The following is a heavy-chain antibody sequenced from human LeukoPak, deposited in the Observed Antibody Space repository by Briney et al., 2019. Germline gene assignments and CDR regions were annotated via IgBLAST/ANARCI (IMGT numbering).Heavy chain of an antibody. D-gene: IGHD5-18*01. V-gene: IGHV3-7*03. Sequence: GGSLRLSCTASGFTFSRYWMTWVRQAPGKGLEWVANIKQDGSEKYYVDSVKGRFTISRGNAENSLYLQMNSLRAEDTAVYYCAKGYSYGYYSYWGQGTLVTVSS. CDR3: AKGYSYGYYSY. J-gene: IGHJ4*02. CDR2: IKQDGSEK. CDR1: GFTFSRYW.